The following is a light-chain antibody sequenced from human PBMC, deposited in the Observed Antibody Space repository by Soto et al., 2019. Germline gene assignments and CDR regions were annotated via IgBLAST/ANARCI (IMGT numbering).Light chain of an antibody. Sequence: EIVLTQSPGTLSFSPGERATLCCRASQSVSSSYLAWYQQKPGQAPRLLIYGASSRATGIPDRFSGSGSGTDFTLTISRLEPEDFAVYYCQQYGSSPMTFGQGTKVEIK. CDR3: QQYGSSPMT. CDR1: QSVSSSY. CDR2: GAS. V-gene: IGKV3-20*01. J-gene: IGKJ1*01.